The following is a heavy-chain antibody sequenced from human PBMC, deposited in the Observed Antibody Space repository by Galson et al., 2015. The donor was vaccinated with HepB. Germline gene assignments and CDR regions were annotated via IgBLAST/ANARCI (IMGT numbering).Heavy chain of an antibody. CDR1: GVTFSSYA. V-gene: IGHV1-69*13. Sequence: SVTVSCKASGVTFSSYAISWVRQAPGQGLEWMGVIIPIFGIANYAQKFQGRVTITADESTSTAYMELSSLRSEDTAVYYCARVVVAAPRYSYYSMDVWGPGTTVTVSS. CDR2: IIPIFGIA. D-gene: IGHD2-15*01. CDR3: ARVVVAAPRYSYYSMDV. J-gene: IGHJ6*02.